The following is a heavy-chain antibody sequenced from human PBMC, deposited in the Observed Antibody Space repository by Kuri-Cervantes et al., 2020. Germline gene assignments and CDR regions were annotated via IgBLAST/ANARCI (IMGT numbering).Heavy chain of an antibody. CDR2: INPNSGGT. V-gene: IGHV1-2*02. D-gene: IGHD4-17*01. J-gene: IGHJ2*01. CDR1: GYTFTGYY. Sequence: ASVKVSCKASGYTFTGYYMHWVRQAPGQGLEWMGWINPNSGGTNYAQKFQGRVTMTRDTSISTAHMELSRLRPDDTAEYYCARATVTTPHWYFDLWGRGTLVTVSS. CDR3: ARATVTTPHWYFDL.